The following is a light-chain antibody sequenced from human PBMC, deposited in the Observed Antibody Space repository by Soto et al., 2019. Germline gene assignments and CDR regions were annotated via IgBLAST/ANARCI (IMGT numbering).Light chain of an antibody. J-gene: IGKJ4*01. CDR2: RAS. CDR1: QGIRND. V-gene: IGKV1-17*01. CDR3: QQYQSYLS. Sequence: ASVGDRVTITCRASQGIRNDLGWYQQKPGKAPKLLIYRASTLESGVPSRFSGSGSGTEFTLIISSLQPDDFATYFCQQYQSYLSFAGGTKVDI.